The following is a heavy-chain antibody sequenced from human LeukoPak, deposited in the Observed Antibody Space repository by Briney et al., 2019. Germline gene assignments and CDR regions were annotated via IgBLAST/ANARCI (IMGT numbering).Heavy chain of an antibody. D-gene: IGHD1-20*01. Sequence: GGSLRLSCAASGFTVSSNNMSWVRQAPGEGLEWVSVIYSGGSTYYADSVKGRFTISRDNSKNTLYLQMNSLRAEDTAVYYCARSPYNWNYFDYWGQGTLVTVSS. V-gene: IGHV3-53*01. J-gene: IGHJ4*02. CDR2: IYSGGST. CDR3: ARSPYNWNYFDY. CDR1: GFTVSSNN.